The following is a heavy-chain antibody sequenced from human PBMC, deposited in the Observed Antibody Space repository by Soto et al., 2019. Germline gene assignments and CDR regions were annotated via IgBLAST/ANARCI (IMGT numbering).Heavy chain of an antibody. Sequence: QLQLQESGSRLVKASQTLSLTCAVSGGSISSGGFSCNWIRQPPGKGLEWIGYIYHSGSTYFNPSLKSRVTMSVDRSTNQVSLKLSSVTAADTAVYYCASRVSDYFDYWGQGTPVTVSS. CDR3: ASRVSDYFDY. CDR1: GGSISSGGFS. V-gene: IGHV4-30-2*01. J-gene: IGHJ4*02. CDR2: IYHSGST. D-gene: IGHD6-19*01.